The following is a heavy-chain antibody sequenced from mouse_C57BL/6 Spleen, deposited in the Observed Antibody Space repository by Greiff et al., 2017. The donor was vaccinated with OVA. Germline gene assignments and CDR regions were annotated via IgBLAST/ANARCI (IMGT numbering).Heavy chain of an antibody. CDR2: ISGGGGNT. D-gene: IGHD2-5*01. J-gene: IGHJ4*01. CDR3: ARHRYSNYNYAMDY. V-gene: IGHV5-9*01. CDR1: GFTFSSYT. Sequence: EVKLVESGGGLVKPGGSLKLSCAASGFTFSSYTMSWVRQTPEKRLEWVATISGGGGNTYYPDSVKGRFTISRDNAKNTLYLQMSSLRSEDTALYYCARHRYSNYNYAMDYWGQGTSVTVSS.